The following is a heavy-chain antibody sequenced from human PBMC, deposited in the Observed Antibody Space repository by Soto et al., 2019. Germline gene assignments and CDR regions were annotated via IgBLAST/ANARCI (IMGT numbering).Heavy chain of an antibody. CDR2: FDNGGNT. V-gene: IGHV3-66*01. D-gene: IGHD2-15*01. CDR1: GFTVSSYY. CDR3: VRDDVYCGGGRCYGAPMEV. J-gene: IGHJ6*03. Sequence: VQLVASGGGVVQPGGSLRLSCAVSGFTVSSYYMSWVRQPPGKGPEWVALFDNGGNTYYAESVKGRFTISRYSSENTLDLQLNSRRAEDTAVYYCVRDDVYCGGGRCYGAPMEVWGKGTTVTVSS.